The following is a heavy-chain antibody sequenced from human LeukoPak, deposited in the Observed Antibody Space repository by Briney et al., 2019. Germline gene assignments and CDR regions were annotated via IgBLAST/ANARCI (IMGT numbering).Heavy chain of an antibody. J-gene: IGHJ4*02. D-gene: IGHD3-10*01. V-gene: IGHV1-18*01. CDR2: ISAYSGHT. CDR1: GYTFTNYG. CDR3: ARVGRFGELLDY. Sequence: ASVKVSCKASGYTFTNYGISWVRQAPGQGLEWMGWISAYSGHTEYVQRLQGRVTMTTDTSTSTAYMELRSLRSDDTAVYYCARVGRFGELLDYWGQGTLVTVSS.